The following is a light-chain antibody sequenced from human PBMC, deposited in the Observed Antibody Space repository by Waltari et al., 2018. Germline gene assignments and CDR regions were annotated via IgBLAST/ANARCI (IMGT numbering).Light chain of an antibody. Sequence: DIVMPQSPDSLAVSLGERATINCKSSQSVFYSPNNKEFLAWYQQKPGQPPRLLIYWAFTRESGVPDRFTGSGSGTEFALTISSLQAEDLAVYYCQQYYSPPFTFGQGTKLEIK. CDR1: QSVFYSPNNKEF. CDR2: WAF. V-gene: IGKV4-1*01. CDR3: QQYYSPPFT. J-gene: IGKJ2*01.